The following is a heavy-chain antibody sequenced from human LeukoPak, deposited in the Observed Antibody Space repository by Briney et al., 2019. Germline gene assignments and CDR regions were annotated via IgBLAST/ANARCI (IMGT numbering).Heavy chain of an antibody. V-gene: IGHV3-30*02. CDR1: GFTFSSYG. CDR3: AKDGMGVYSSGWDH. Sequence: GGSLRLSCAASGFTFSSYGMHWVRQAPGKGLEWVAFIRYDGSNKYYADSVKSRFTISRDNSKNTLYLQMNSLRAEDTAVYYCAKDGMGVYSSGWDHWGQGTLVTVSS. D-gene: IGHD6-19*01. J-gene: IGHJ4*02. CDR2: IRYDGSNK.